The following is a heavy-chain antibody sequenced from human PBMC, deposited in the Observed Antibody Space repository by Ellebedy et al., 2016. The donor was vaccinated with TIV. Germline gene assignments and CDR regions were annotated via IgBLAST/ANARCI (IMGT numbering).Heavy chain of an antibody. D-gene: IGHD3-10*01. CDR2: ITTSGGTI. CDR3: ARETGTGYSYFFGLDV. J-gene: IGHJ6*02. CDR1: GFMVSNYE. V-gene: IGHV3-48*03. Sequence: PGGSLRLSCAASGFMVSNYEMNWVRQAPGKGLEWVSHITTSGGTIYYADSVQGRFVMSRDNAKNLVYLQMNSVRAEDTASYYCARETGTGYSYFFGLDVWGQGTTVTVSS.